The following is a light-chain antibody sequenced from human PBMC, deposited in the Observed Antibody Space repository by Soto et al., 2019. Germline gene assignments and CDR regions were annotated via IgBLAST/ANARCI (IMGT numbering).Light chain of an antibody. CDR1: SNDVGGYIY. J-gene: IGLJ1*01. Sequence: QSALTQPASVSGSPGQSITISCTGTSNDVGGYIYVSWYQQHPGKAPKLMIYEVSNRPSGVSNRFSGSKSGNTASLTISGLQTEDEADYYCSSYTSSSTRVFGTGTKLTVL. V-gene: IGLV2-14*01. CDR2: EVS. CDR3: SSYTSSSTRV.